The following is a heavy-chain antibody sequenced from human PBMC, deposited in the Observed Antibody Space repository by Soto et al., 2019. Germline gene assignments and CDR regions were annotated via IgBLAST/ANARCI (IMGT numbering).Heavy chain of an antibody. CDR2: INPNSGGT. D-gene: IGHD2-2*02. Sequence: ASVKVSCKASGYTFTGYYMHWVRQAPGQGXEWMGWINPNSGGTNYAQKFQGRVTMTRDTSISTAYMELSRLRSDDTAVYYCARGGYCSSTSCYTLYYYYGMDVWGQGTTVTVSS. V-gene: IGHV1-2*02. CDR1: GYTFTGYY. CDR3: ARGGYCSSTSCYTLYYYYGMDV. J-gene: IGHJ6*02.